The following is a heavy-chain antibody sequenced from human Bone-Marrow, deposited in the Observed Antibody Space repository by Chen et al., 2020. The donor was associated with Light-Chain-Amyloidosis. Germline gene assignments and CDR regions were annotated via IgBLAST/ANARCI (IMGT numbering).Heavy chain of an antibody. V-gene: IGHV3-74*01. Sequence: VQLLESGGGLVQPGGSLRLSCAASGFTFRTSWMHWVRQAPGKGLVWVSRINPDGTRVDYADSVRGRFTISRDDAKSTVYLQMNSLRAEDTAVYYSSREFTGYDDYWGQGTLVTVSS. D-gene: IGHD5-12*01. CDR3: SREFTGYDDY. CDR2: INPDGTRV. CDR1: GFTFRTSW. J-gene: IGHJ4*02.